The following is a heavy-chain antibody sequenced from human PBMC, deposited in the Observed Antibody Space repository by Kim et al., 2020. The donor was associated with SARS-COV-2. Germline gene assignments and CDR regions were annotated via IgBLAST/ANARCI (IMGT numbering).Heavy chain of an antibody. J-gene: IGHJ5*01. CDR3: AKELLRRRGYCSTTTCLNRFDF. D-gene: IGHD2-2*03. Sequence: GGSLRLSCVASGFPFSDYGMHWVRQAPGKGLEWVGVISFDGTSSFHGDSVNGRFTISRDNSKDTLYLEMTSLRPEDTAVYYCAKELLRRRGYCSTTTCLNRFDFWDQGTLVTVSS. CDR1: GFPFSDYG. CDR2: ISFDGTSS. V-gene: IGHV3-30*18.